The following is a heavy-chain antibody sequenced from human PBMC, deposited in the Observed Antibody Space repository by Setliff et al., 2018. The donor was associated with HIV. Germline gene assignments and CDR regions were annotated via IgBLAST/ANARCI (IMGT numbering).Heavy chain of an antibody. Sequence: SETLSLTCAVSGGSVSSSNWWSWVRQPPGKGLEWIGEIYHSGSTNYNPSLKSRVTISVDKSKNQFSLKLTFVTAADTAVYYCARGGGNYYYGLNVWGQGTTVTV. J-gene: IGHJ6*02. CDR1: GGSVSSSNW. CDR3: ARGGGNYYYGLNV. V-gene: IGHV4-4*02. CDR2: IYHSGST. D-gene: IGHD3-10*01.